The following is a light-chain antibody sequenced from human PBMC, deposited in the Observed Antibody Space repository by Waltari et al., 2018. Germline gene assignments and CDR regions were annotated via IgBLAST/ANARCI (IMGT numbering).Light chain of an antibody. J-gene: IGKJ2*01. Sequence: DIVMTQSPDSLAVSLGERATINCKPSQSVLYSSDNRNYLAWYQQKPGQPPNLLIYWASTRESGVPDRFSGSGSGTDFTLTISSLQPDDFATYYCQQYNSYSPTFGQGTKLEIK. V-gene: IGKV4-1*01. CDR1: QSVLYSSDNRNY. CDR2: WAS. CDR3: QQYNSYSPT.